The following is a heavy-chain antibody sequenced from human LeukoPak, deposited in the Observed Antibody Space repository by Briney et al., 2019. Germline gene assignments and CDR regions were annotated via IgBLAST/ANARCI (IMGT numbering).Heavy chain of an antibody. CDR1: GFVFSASY. J-gene: IGHJ5*01. CDR2: IKPDGSEE. V-gene: IGHV3-7*01. CDR3: VRGGTYWTVS. Sequence: PGGSLRLSCAASGFVFSASYMSWVRKAPGKGLEWVATIKPDGSEEYHVDSVSGRSTISRDNTNDSLFLQMNSLRVDDTAVYYCVRGGTYWTVSWGQGTLVNVS.